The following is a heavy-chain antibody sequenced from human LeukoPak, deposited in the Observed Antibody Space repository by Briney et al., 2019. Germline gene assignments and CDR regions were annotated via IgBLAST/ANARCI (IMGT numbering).Heavy chain of an antibody. J-gene: IGHJ6*03. D-gene: IGHD2-15*01. CDR2: MNPNSGNT. V-gene: IGHV1-8*02. CDR3: ARRYCSGGSCYFGYYYYYYMDV. Sequence: GASVKVSCKASGGTFSSHDINWVRQATGQGLEWMGWMNPNSGNTGYAQKFQGRVTMTRNTSISTAYMELSSLRSEDTAVYYCARRYCSGGSCYFGYYYYYYMDVWGKGTTVTISS. CDR1: GGTFSSHD.